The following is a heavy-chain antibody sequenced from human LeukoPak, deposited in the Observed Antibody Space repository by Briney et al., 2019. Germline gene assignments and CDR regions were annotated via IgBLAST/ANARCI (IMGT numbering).Heavy chain of an antibody. CDR2: ISAYNGNT. J-gene: IGHJ6*03. CDR1: GGTFSSYA. Sequence: ASVKVSCKASGGTFSSYAISWVRQAPGQGLEWMGWISAYNGNTNYAQKLQGRVTMTTDTSTSTAYMELRSLRSDDTAVYYCARDTIFGVVTADYYYYYMDVWGKGTTVTVSS. V-gene: IGHV1-18*01. CDR3: ARDTIFGVVTADYYYYYMDV. D-gene: IGHD3-3*01.